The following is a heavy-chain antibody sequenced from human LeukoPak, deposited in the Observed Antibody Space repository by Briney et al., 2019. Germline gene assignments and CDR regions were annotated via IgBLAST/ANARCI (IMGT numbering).Heavy chain of an antibody. Sequence: PGRSLRLSCAASGFTFSSYGMHWVRQAPGKGLEWVAVISYDGSNKYYTDSVKGRFTISRDNSKNTLYLQMNSLRAEDTAVYYCAREWGYGDPFGFFDYWGQGTLVTVSS. CDR2: ISYDGSNK. CDR1: GFTFSSYG. CDR3: AREWGYGDPFGFFDY. V-gene: IGHV3-30*03. D-gene: IGHD4-17*01. J-gene: IGHJ4*02.